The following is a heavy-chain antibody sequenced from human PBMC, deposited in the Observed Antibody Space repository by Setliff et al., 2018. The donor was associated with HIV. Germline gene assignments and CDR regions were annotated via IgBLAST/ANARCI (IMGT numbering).Heavy chain of an antibody. CDR1: GFTFSGSA. D-gene: IGHD3-22*01. J-gene: IGHJ4*02. V-gene: IGHV3-73*01. CDR3: AMSYTDTSGYLN. CDR2: IRSKAFNYAT. Sequence: QSGGSLRLSCAASGFTFSGSAMHWVRQASGKGLEWVGRIRSKAFNYATSYAASVNGRLTISRDDSQNTAYLQMNSLKTEDTAVYYCAMSYTDTSGYLNWGQGTLVT.